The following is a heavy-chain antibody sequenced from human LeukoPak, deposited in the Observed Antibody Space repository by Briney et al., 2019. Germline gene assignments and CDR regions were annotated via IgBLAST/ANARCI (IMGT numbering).Heavy chain of an antibody. CDR2: IKQDGSAK. J-gene: IGHJ4*02. V-gene: IGHV3-7*01. Sequence: GALRLSCAASGFTFNSYWMSWVRQAPGKGLEWVANIKQDGSAKYYVDSVKGRFTISRDNAKNSLYLQMNSLRAEDTAVYYCARDRVYSPLDFDYWGQGTLVTVSS. CDR1: GFTFNSYW. CDR3: ARDRVYSPLDFDY. D-gene: IGHD2-21*01.